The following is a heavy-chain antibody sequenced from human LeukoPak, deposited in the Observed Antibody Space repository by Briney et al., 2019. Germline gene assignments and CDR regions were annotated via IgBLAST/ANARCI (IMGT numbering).Heavy chain of an antibody. Sequence: PSETLPLTCTVSGGSINSYYWSWIRQPPGKGLEWIGYIYYSGSTNYNPALKSRVTISVDTSNNKFSLKLTSLTAADTAVYYCVRHLSAGRPAFDIWGQGTMVTVSS. CDR3: VRHLSAGRPAFDI. D-gene: IGHD2-15*01. CDR2: IYYSGST. J-gene: IGHJ3*02. V-gene: IGHV4-59*08. CDR1: GGSINSYY.